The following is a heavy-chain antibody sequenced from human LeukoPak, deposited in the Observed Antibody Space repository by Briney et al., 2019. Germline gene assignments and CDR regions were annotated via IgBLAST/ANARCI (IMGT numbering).Heavy chain of an antibody. CDR1: GDSVRSFH. CDR2: VYFTGST. D-gene: IGHD2-21*02. V-gene: IGHV4-59*02. Sequence: PSETLSLTCTVSGDSVRSFHWSWIRQPPGKGLEWIGYVYFTGSTNYNPSLKSRLAISVDTSKNLLSLTLSSVTAADTAVYFCASLSVRLLTLDVWGQGTTVTVSS. J-gene: IGHJ6*02. CDR3: ASLSVRLLTLDV.